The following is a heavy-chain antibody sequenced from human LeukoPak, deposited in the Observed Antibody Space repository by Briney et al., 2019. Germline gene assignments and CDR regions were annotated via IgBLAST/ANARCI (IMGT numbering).Heavy chain of an antibody. J-gene: IGHJ6*03. CDR2: ISGSGGST. CDR1: GFTFSSYA. CDR3: AKGAAGDSYYYMDV. V-gene: IGHV3-23*01. Sequence: GGSLRLSCAASGFTFSSYAMSWVRQAPGKGLEWVSTISGSGGSTYYVDAVKGRFTISRDNSKNTLYLQMKSLRVEHTAIYYCAKGAAGDSYYYMDVWGKGTTVTVSS. D-gene: IGHD6-13*01.